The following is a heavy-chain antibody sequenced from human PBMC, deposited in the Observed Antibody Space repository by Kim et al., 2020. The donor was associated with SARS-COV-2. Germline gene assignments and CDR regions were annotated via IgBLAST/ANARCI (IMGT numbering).Heavy chain of an antibody. J-gene: IGHJ5*02. V-gene: IGHV3-21*01. D-gene: IGHD3-16*01. CDR3: ARDGGPDEDYDYVWGSLNHNWFDP. Sequence: GGSLRLSCAASGFTFSSYSMNWVRQAPGKGLEWVSSISSSSSYIYYADSVKGRFTISRDNAKNSLYLQMNSLRAEDTAVYYCARDGGPDEDYDYVWGSLNHNWFDPWGQGTLVTVSS. CDR2: ISSSSSYI. CDR1: GFTFSSYS.